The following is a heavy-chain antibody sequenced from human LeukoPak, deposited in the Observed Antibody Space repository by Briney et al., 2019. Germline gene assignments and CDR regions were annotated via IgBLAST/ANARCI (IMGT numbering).Heavy chain of an antibody. Sequence: SETLSLTCTVSGGSITINGYYWTWIRRHPGKGLEWIGYIFHNGKAYYNPSLKSRATISVDTSKNQFSPSLRSVTAADTAFYYCAKYSSCYYYGLNWSQGALVTVAS. CDR3: AKYSSCYYYGLN. CDR1: GGSITINGYY. J-gene: IGHJ4*02. D-gene: IGHD3-22*01. V-gene: IGHV4-31*03. CDR2: IFHNGKA.